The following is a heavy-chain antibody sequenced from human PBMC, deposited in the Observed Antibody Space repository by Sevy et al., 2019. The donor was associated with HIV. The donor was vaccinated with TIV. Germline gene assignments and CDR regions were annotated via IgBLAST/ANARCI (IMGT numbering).Heavy chain of an antibody. Sequence: SETLSLTCAVSRGAIINHYWNWIRQPPGKGLEWVGYIYNGGNYYNPSLESRVNISVDTSKSQFSLQLNSVTSVDTAIYYCARATDYGHSSLGFDSWGQGTLVTVSS. D-gene: IGHD4-17*01. V-gene: IGHV4-59*11. CDR3: ARATDYGHSSLGFDS. J-gene: IGHJ5*01. CDR1: RGAIINHY. CDR2: IYNGGN.